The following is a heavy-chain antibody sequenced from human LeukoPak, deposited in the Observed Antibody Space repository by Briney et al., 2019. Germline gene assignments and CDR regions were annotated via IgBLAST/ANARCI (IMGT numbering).Heavy chain of an antibody. D-gene: IGHD6-19*01. V-gene: IGHV3-21*01. CDR1: GFTFSSFN. CDR2: ISSTSSHI. Sequence: GGALRLSCAASGFTFSSFNMNWVRQAPGKGLEWVSSISSTSSHIWYAASLKGRFTISRDNAKNSLYLQMASLRAEDTAVYYCARYNSGWNDYWGQGTLVTVSS. CDR3: ARYNSGWNDY. J-gene: IGHJ4*02.